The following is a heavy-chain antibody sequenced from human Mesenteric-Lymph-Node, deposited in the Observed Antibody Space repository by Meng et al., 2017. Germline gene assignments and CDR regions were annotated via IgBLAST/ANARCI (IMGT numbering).Heavy chain of an antibody. CDR3: ARLRYFDWSTTYGMDV. J-gene: IGHJ6*02. CDR2: ISSSSSYI. V-gene: IGHV3-21*01. D-gene: IGHD3-9*01. Sequence: GESLKISCAASGFTFSSYSMNWVRQAPGKGLVWVSSISSSSSYIYYADSVKGRFTISRDNAKNSLYLQMNSLRAEDTAVYYCARLRYFDWSTTYGMDVWGQGTTVTVSS. CDR1: GFTFSSYS.